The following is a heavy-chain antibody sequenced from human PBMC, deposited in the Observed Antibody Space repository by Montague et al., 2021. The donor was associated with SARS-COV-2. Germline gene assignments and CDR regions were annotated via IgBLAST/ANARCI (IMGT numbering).Heavy chain of an antibody. CDR1: GGSISSSSYY. J-gene: IGHJ5*02. CDR2: IYYSGST. CDR3: AREKVYCSSTSCYESWFDP. V-gene: IGHV4-39*02. D-gene: IGHD2-2*01. Sequence: SETLSLTCTVSGGSISSSSYYWGWIRQPPGKGLEWIGSIYYSGSTYYSPSLKSRVTISVDTSKNQFSLKLSSVTAADTAVYYCAREKVYCSSTSCYESWFDPWGQGTLVTVSS.